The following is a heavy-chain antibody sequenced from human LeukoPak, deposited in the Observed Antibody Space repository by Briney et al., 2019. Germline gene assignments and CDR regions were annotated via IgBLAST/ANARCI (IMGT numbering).Heavy chain of an antibody. CDR3: ARGYDSSAYKLPIDY. J-gene: IGHJ4*02. CDR1: GYTFTAYY. V-gene: IGHV1-2*02. D-gene: IGHD3-22*01. CDR2: INPNSGGT. Sequence: SVKVSCKASGYTFTAYYMHWVRQAPGQGLEWMGWINPNSGGTNYAQKFQGRVTMTGDTSISTAYMELSRLRSDDTAVYFCARGYDSSAYKLPIDYWGQGTLVTVSS.